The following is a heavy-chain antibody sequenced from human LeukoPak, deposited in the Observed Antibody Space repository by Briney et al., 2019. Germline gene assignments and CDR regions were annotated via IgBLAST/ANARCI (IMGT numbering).Heavy chain of an antibody. CDR1: GCSLSTSGVG. D-gene: IGHD6-13*01. V-gene: IGHV2-5*02. CDR3: AHVTGYSSSSNAFDI. Sequence: SGPTLVNPTQTLTLTCTFSGCSLSTSGVGVGWIRQPPGKALGWLALIYWDDDKRYSPSLKSRLTITKDTSKNQVVLTMANMDPVDTATYYCAHVTGYSSSSNAFDIWGQGTMVTVSS. J-gene: IGHJ3*02. CDR2: IYWDDDK.